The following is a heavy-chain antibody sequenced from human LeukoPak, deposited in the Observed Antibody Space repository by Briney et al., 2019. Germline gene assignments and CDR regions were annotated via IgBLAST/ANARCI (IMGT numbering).Heavy chain of an antibody. CDR1: GYTFTSQG. D-gene: IGHD6-13*01. CDR3: ARAEVGSSWDYFDY. V-gene: IGHV1-18*01. Sequence: ASVKVSCKASGYTFTSQGTSWVRQAPGQGLEWMGWISAYNGNTNYAQKVQGRVTMTTDTSTSTAYMELRSLRSDDTAVYYCARAEVGSSWDYFDYWGQGTLVTVSS. CDR2: ISAYNGNT. J-gene: IGHJ4*02.